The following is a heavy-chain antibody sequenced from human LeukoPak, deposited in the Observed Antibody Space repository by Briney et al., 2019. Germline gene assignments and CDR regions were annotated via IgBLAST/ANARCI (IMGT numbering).Heavy chain of an antibody. CDR3: ASVRRGFGEFSKYYSYYYMDV. CDR1: GGSISSYY. V-gene: IGHV4-59*01. CDR2: LYDSGST. J-gene: IGHJ6*03. D-gene: IGHD3-10*01. Sequence: SETLSLTCTVSGGSISSYYWSWIRQPPGKGLEWIGYLYDSGSTNYNPSLKSRVTISVDTSKNQFSLKVSSVTAADTAVYYCASVRRGFGEFSKYYSYYYMDVWGKGTTVTISS.